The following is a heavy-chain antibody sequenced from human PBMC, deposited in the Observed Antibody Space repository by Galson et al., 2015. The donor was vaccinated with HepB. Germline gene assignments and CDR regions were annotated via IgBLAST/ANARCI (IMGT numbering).Heavy chain of an antibody. V-gene: IGHV4-30-2*01. J-gene: IGHJ4*02. Sequence: TLSLTCAVSGGSISSGGYSWSWLRQPPGKGLEWIGYIYHSGSTYYNPSLKSRVTISVDRSKNQFSLKLSSVTAADTAVYYCASHSSSSDYWGQGTLVTVSS. D-gene: IGHD6-6*01. CDR1: GGSISSGGYS. CDR2: IYHSGST. CDR3: ASHSSSSDY.